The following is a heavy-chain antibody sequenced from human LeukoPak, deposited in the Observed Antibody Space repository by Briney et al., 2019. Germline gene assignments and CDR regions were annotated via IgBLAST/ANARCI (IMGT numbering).Heavy chain of an antibody. J-gene: IGHJ4*02. Sequence: LPGGSLRLSCAASGFTFSSYAMSWVRQAPGKGLEWVSVIYSGGSTYYADSVKGRFTISRDNSKNTLYLQMNSLRAEDTAVYYCARGGFDSSGPYYFDYWGQGTLVTVSS. D-gene: IGHD3-22*01. V-gene: IGHV3-53*01. CDR2: IYSGGST. CDR3: ARGGFDSSGPYYFDY. CDR1: GFTFSSYA.